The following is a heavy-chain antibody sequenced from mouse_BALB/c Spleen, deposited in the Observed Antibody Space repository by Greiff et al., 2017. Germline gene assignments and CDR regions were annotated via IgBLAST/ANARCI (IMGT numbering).Heavy chain of an antibody. Sequence: EVQVVESGGDLVKPGGSLKLSCAASGFTFSSYGMSWVRQTPDKRLEWVATISSGGSYTYYPDSVKGRFTISRDNAKNTLYLQMSSLKSEDTAMYYCARGGYDYEAPFAYWGQGTLVTVSA. CDR2: ISSGGSYT. D-gene: IGHD2-4*01. V-gene: IGHV5-6*01. CDR3: ARGGYDYEAPFAY. CDR1: GFTFSSYG. J-gene: IGHJ3*01.